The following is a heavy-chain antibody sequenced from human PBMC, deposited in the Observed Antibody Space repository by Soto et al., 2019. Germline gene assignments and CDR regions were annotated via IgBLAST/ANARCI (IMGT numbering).Heavy chain of an antibody. D-gene: IGHD1-26*01. CDR3: TRVTGARNWFDP. V-gene: IGHV4-4*02. J-gene: IGHJ5*02. Sequence: QMQLQESGPRLVRPSGTLSLTCAVSGGSIYSSDWWSWVRQPPGKGLEWIGDIYYNGATNYNPSLKSRVTISLDKSENHFSLNLTSVTAADTAVYYCTRVTGARNWFDPWGQGARVAVSS. CDR2: IYYNGAT. CDR1: GGSIYSSDW.